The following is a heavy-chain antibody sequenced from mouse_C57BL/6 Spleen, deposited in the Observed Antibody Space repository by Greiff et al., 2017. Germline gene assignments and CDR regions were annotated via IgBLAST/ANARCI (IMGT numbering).Heavy chain of an antibody. J-gene: IGHJ2*01. V-gene: IGHV1-69*01. CDR3: ARDYYGSSYVGYYFDY. D-gene: IGHD1-1*01. CDR1: GYTFTSYW. Sequence: QVQLQQPGAELVMPGASVKLSCKASGYTFTSYWMHWVKQRPGQGLEWIGEIDPSDSYTNSNQKFKGKSTLTVDKYSSTAYMQLSSLTSEDSAVYFCARDYYGSSYVGYYFDYWGQGTTLTVSS. CDR2: IDPSDSYT.